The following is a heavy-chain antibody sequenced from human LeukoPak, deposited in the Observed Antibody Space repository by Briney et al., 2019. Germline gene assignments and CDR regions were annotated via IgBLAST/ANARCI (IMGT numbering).Heavy chain of an antibody. J-gene: IGHJ1*01. V-gene: IGHV4-39*01. CDR3: VRSIQQWLVRGGEYFQH. CDR1: GVSISTYY. CDR2: IYYSGST. Sequence: PSETLSLTCTVSGVSISTYYWGWIRQPPGKGLEWVGNIYYSGSTYYNPSLKGRVTIFVDTSKNQFSLKLSSVTAADTAVYYCVRSIQQWLVRGGEYFQHWGQGTLVTVSS. D-gene: IGHD6-19*01.